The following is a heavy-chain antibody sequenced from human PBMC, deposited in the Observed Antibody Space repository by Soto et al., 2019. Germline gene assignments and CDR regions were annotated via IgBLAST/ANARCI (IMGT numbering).Heavy chain of an antibody. D-gene: IGHD3-9*01. V-gene: IGHV4-34*01. CDR2: INHSGST. CDR3: ARGFRGDNYDILTWCWFDP. CDR1: GGSFSGYY. J-gene: IGHJ5*02. Sequence: SETLSLTCAVYGGSFSGYYWSWIRQPPGKGLEWIGEINHSGSTNYNPSLRSRVTISVDTSKNQFSLKLSSVTAADTAVYYCARGFRGDNYDILTWCWFDPWGQGTLVTVSS.